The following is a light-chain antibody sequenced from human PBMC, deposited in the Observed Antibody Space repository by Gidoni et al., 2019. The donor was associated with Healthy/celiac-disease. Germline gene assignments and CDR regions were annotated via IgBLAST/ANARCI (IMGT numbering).Light chain of an antibody. Sequence: EIVLTQSPATLSLSPGERATLSCRASQSVSSYLAWYQQKPGQAPRLLIYDASNRATGIPARFSASGSGTDFTLTISSLEPEDFAVYYCQQRSNWPSWTFXQXTKVEIK. CDR3: QQRSNWPSWT. J-gene: IGKJ1*01. CDR1: QSVSSY. CDR2: DAS. V-gene: IGKV3-11*01.